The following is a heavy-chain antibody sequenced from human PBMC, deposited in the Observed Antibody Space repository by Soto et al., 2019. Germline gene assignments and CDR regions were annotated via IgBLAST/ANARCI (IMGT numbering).Heavy chain of an antibody. Sequence: PSETLSLTCTVSGGSISSYYWSWIRQPPGKGLEWIGYIYYSGSTNYNPSLKSRVTISVDTSKNQFSLKLSSVTAADTAVYYCARGAPYRLRSGGKRKWFDPWGKGTLVTVSS. V-gene: IGHV4-59*01. CDR1: GGSISSYY. D-gene: IGHD4-17*01. CDR3: ARGAPYRLRSGGKRKWFDP. CDR2: IYYSGST. J-gene: IGHJ5*02.